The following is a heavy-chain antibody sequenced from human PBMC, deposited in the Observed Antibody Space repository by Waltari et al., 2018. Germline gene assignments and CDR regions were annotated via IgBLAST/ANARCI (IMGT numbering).Heavy chain of an antibody. CDR2: TYYRSKWSN. CDR1: GDSVSSNSAT. CDR3: ARRVPVGANAFDI. V-gene: IGHV6-1*01. D-gene: IGHD1-26*01. J-gene: IGHJ3*02. Sequence: QVQLQQSGPGLVKPSQTLSLTCAISGDSVSSNSATWNWIRQSPSRGLEWLGRTYYRSKWSNDYAVSVRSPITSNPDTSKNQCSLQLNSVTPEDTAVYYCARRVPVGANAFDIWGQGTMVTVSS.